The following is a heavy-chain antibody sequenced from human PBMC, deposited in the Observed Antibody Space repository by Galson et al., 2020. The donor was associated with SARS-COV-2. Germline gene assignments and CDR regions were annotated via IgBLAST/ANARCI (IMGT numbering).Heavy chain of an antibody. CDR2: ISGSGGST. V-gene: IGHV3-23*01. CDR3: AKAQSADYYDSSGYWGLDYFYGMDA. J-gene: IGHJ6*04. D-gene: IGHD3-22*01. CDR1: GFTFSSYA. Sequence: GESLTISCAASGFTFSSYAMSWVRQAPGKGLEWVSAISGSGGSTYYADSVKGRFTISRDNSKNTLYLQMNSLRAEDTAVYYCAKAQSADYYDSSGYWGLDYFYGMDAGGKGTTVTVSP.